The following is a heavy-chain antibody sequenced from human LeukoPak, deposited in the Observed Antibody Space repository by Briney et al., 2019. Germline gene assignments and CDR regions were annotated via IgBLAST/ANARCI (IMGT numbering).Heavy chain of an antibody. CDR1: GYTFTSYG. D-gene: IGHD6-19*01. CDR3: ASQSSGWYYFDY. CDR2: ISAYNGNT. Sequence: GASVKVSCKASGYTFTSYGISWVRQAPGQGLEWMGWISAYNGNTNYAQKLQGRVTITTDTSTSTAYMELRSLRSDDTAVYYCASQSSGWYYFDYWGQGTLVTVSS. V-gene: IGHV1-18*01. J-gene: IGHJ4*02.